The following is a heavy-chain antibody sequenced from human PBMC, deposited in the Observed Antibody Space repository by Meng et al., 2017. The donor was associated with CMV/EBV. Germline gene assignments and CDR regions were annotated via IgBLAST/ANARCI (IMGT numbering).Heavy chain of an antibody. D-gene: IGHD6-19*01. V-gene: IGHV3-48*04. CDR1: GFTFSSYS. CDR3: ARALIAVAGSWDYYYGMDV. J-gene: IGHJ6*02. CDR2: ISSSSSTI. Sequence: GESLKISCAASGFTFSSYSMNWVRQAPGKGLEWVSYISSSSSTIYYADSVKGRFTISRDNAKNSLYLQMNSLRAEDTAVYYCARALIAVAGSWDYYYGMDVWGQGTTVTVSS.